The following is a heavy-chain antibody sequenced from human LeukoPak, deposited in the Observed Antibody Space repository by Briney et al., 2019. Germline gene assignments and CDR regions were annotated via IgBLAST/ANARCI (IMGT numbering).Heavy chain of an antibody. J-gene: IGHJ4*02. CDR2: INTNTGNT. CDR3: ATWGSGWLMY. D-gene: IGHD6-19*01. V-gene: IGHV7-4-1*02. Sequence: ASVKVSCKASGYTFTSYAMNWVRQASGQGLEWMGRINTNTGNTTYAQGFTGRFVSSLDTSVSTVHLQISSLKAEDTAVYYCATWGSGWLMYWGQGTLVTVS. CDR1: GYTFTSYA.